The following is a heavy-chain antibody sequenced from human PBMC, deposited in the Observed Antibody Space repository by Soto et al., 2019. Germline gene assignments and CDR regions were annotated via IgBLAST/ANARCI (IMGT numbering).Heavy chain of an antibody. CDR3: TKGGIPRRYNIPKVDFDY. D-gene: IGHD1-1*01. CDR2: ISGSGATT. Sequence: GGSLRLSCSASGFIFSNYAMSWVRQAPGRGLEWVSAISGSGATTYYPDSVKGRFTISRDNSKNTLYLQMNNLRADDTAVYYCTKGGIPRRYNIPKVDFDYWGQGSLVTVSS. J-gene: IGHJ4*02. CDR1: GFIFSNYA. V-gene: IGHV3-23*01.